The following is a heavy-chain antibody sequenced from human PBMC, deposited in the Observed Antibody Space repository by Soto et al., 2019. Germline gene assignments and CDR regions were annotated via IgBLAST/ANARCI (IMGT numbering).Heavy chain of an antibody. J-gene: IGHJ6*02. Sequence: PGGSLRLSCAASGFTFSSYGMHWVRQAPGKGLVWVAVIWYDGSNKYYADSVKGRFTISRDNSKNTLYLQMNSLRAEDTAVYYCARESPGYGMDVWGQGTTVTVSS. CDR1: GFTFSSYG. V-gene: IGHV3-33*01. CDR2: IWYDGSNK. CDR3: ARESPGYGMDV.